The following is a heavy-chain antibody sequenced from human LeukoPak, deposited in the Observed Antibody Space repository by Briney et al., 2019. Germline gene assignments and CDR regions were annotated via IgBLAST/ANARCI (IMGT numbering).Heavy chain of an antibody. J-gene: IGHJ4*02. D-gene: IGHD2-2*01. CDR1: GFTFSSYW. CDR2: INSDGSST. Sequence: GGSLRLSCAASGFTFSSYWMHWVRQAPGKGLVWVSRINSDGSSTSYADSVKGRFTISRDNAKNTLYLQMNSLRAEDTAVYYCARVEDIVVVPAAMIDYWGQGTLVTVSS. V-gene: IGHV3-74*01. CDR3: ARVEDIVVVPAAMIDY.